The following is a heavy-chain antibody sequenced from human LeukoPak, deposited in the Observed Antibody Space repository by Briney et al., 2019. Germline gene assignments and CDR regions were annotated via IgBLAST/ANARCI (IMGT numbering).Heavy chain of an antibody. V-gene: IGHV4-4*09. CDR1: GASFTSYH. D-gene: IGHD2-21*01. CDR2: NYPGGTI. CDR3: ARHVAHWSKIDS. J-gene: IGHJ4*02. Sequence: PSETLSLTCAVSGASFTSYHWTWIRQPPGKGLEWIGDNYPGGTIRYNPSLESRVTISVDTSKNQFYLMLNSVTDADTAVYYCARHVAHWSKIDSWGLGTLVTVSS.